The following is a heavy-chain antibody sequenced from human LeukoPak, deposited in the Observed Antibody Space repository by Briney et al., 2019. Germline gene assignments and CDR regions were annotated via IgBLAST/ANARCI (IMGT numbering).Heavy chain of an antibody. V-gene: IGHV1-46*01. D-gene: IGHD4-17*01. Sequence: ASVKVSCKASGYTFTGYYMHWVRQAPGQGLEWMGIINPSGGSTTYAQKFQGRVTMTRDTSTSTVYMELSSLRSEDTAVYYCAGEPATTTVTYPFFDYWGQGTLVTVSS. J-gene: IGHJ4*02. CDR1: GYTFTGYY. CDR3: AGEPATTTVTYPFFDY. CDR2: INPSGGST.